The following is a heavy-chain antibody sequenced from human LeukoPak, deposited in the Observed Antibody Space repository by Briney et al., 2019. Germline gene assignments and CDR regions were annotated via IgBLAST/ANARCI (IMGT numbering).Heavy chain of an antibody. CDR3: ARAGTTGTEAFDI. J-gene: IGHJ3*02. V-gene: IGHV4-59*08. Sequence: SETLSLTCTVSGGSISSYYWSWIRQPPGKGLEWIGYIYYSGSTNYNPSLKSRVTISVDTSKNQFSLKLSSVTAADTAVYYCARAGTTGTEAFDIWGQGTMVTVSS. CDR2: IYYSGST. CDR1: GGSISSYY. D-gene: IGHD1-1*01.